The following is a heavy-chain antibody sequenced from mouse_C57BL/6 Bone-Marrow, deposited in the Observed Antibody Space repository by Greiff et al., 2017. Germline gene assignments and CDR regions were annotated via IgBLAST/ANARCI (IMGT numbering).Heavy chain of an antibody. Sequence: VKLMESGAELARPGASVKLSCKASGYTFTSYGISWVKQRTGQGLEWIGEIYPRSGNTYYNEKFKGKATLTADKSSSTAYMELRSLTSEDSAVYFCARSGNVSPRGYWGQGTTLTVSS. D-gene: IGHD3-2*02. CDR3: ARSGNVSPRGY. J-gene: IGHJ2*01. CDR1: GYTFTSYG. V-gene: IGHV1-81*01. CDR2: IYPRSGNT.